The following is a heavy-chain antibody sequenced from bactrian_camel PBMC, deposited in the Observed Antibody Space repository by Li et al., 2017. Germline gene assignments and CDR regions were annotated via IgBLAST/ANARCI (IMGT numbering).Heavy chain of an antibody. J-gene: IGHJ4*01. D-gene: IGHD3*01. Sequence: HVQLVESGGGSVQAGGSLRLSCAVSDYSFNRYWAWFRQAPGKVREGVASLASDGSSIYANSLKGRFTISKDSAKNTLYLEMNSLKPEDTDMYYCAACSDPFFGQGTQVTVS. CDR1: DYSFNRYW. CDR2: LASDGSSI. V-gene: IGHV3S6*01.